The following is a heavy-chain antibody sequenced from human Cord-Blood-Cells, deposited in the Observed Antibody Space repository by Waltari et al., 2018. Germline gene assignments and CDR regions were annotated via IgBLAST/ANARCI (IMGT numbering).Heavy chain of an antibody. CDR1: GFTFSSYS. D-gene: IGHD3-10*01. V-gene: IGHV3-21*01. CDR2: ISSSSSYI. J-gene: IGHJ3*02. CDR3: ARDYRGSGAFDI. Sequence: EVQLVESGGGLVKPGGSLRLSCAASGFTFSSYSMNWVRQAPGKGLEWVSSISSSSSYIYYADSVKGRFTISRDNAKNSLYLQMNSLRAEDTAVYYCARDYRGSGAFDIWGQGTMVTVSS.